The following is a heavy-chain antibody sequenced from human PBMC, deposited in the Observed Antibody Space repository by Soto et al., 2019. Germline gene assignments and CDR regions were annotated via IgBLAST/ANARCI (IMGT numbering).Heavy chain of an antibody. V-gene: IGHV4-31*03. D-gene: IGHD1-26*01. CDR3: ARDELMSGMDV. J-gene: IGHJ6*02. CDR2: IYYSGST. Sequence: QVQLKESGPGLVKPSQTLSLTCTVSGGSINSGGYYWNWIRQHPGKGLEWIGYIYYSGSTYYNPSLKSRVTISLDTSKTQFSLKVSSVTAADTAVYYCARDELMSGMDVWGQGTTVTVSS. CDR1: GGSINSGGYY.